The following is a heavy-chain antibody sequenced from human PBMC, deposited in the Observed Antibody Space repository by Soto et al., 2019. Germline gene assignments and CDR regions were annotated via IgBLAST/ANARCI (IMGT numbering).Heavy chain of an antibody. J-gene: IGHJ4*02. V-gene: IGHV3-30-3*01. Sequence: QVQLVESGGGVVQPERSLRLSCAASGFTFSSYAMHWVRQAPGKGLEWVAVISYDGSNKYYADSVKGRFTISRDNSKNTLYLQINSLRAEDTAVSYCAREARWDSGAFDYWGQGTLVTVSS. CDR2: ISYDGSNK. CDR3: AREARWDSGAFDY. CDR1: GFTFSSYA. D-gene: IGHD1-26*01.